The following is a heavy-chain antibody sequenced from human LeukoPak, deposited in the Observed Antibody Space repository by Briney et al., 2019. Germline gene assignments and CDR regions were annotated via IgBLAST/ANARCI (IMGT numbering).Heavy chain of an antibody. CDR2: ISGSGGST. V-gene: IGHV3-23*01. CDR3: AKDRFDSSSWGSFDY. D-gene: IGHD6-13*01. J-gene: IGHJ4*02. Sequence: GGSLRLSCAASGFTFSSYAMSWVRQAPGKGLEWVSAISGSGGSTYYADSVKGPFTISRDNSKNTPYLQMNSLRAEDTAVYYCAKDRFDSSSWGSFDYWGQGTLVTVSS. CDR1: GFTFSSYA.